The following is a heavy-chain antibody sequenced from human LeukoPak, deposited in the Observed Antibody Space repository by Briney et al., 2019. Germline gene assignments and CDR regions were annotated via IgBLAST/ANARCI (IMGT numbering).Heavy chain of an antibody. D-gene: IGHD3-22*01. CDR2: ISGSGSST. J-gene: IGHJ4*02. CDR1: GFTXSSYA. Sequence: RLSCAASGFTXSSYAMSWVRQAPGKGLEWVSAISGSGSSTYYADSVKGRFTISRDNSKNTLYLQMNSLRAEDTAVYYCAKGSDYYDSSGDYWGQGTLVTVSS. CDR3: AKGSDYYDSSGDY. V-gene: IGHV3-23*01.